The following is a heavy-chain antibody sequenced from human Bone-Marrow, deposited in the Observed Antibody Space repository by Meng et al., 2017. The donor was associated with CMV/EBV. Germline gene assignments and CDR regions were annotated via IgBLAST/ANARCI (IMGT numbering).Heavy chain of an antibody. Sequence: SCAASGFTFSSYAMNWVRQAPGKGLEWVSAISGSGDSTYYADSVKGRFTISRDNSKNTLYLQMNSLRAEDTAVYYCAKGGYYYGSIRFDPWGQRTLVTVSS. V-gene: IGHV3-23*01. J-gene: IGHJ5*02. D-gene: IGHD3-10*01. CDR1: GFTFSSYA. CDR3: AKGGYYYGSIRFDP. CDR2: ISGSGDST.